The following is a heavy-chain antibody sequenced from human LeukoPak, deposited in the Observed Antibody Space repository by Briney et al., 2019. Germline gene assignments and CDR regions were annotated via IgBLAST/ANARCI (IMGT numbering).Heavy chain of an antibody. Sequence: PSETLSLTCSVSGASISNYYWTWIRQPAGKGLEWIGRIHSSGVTNHNPSLKSRVALSIDKSRGQFSLNLRSVTAADTAIYFRARDPNTVIVTGDYFFDSWGRGTVVTVSS. CDR2: IHSSGVT. D-gene: IGHD2/OR15-2a*01. J-gene: IGHJ4*02. CDR1: GASISNYY. CDR3: ARDPNTVIVTGDYFFDS. V-gene: IGHV4-4*07.